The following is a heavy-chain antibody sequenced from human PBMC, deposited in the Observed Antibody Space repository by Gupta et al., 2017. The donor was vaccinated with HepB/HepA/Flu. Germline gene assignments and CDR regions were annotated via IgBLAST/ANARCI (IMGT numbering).Heavy chain of an antibody. CDR3: ARDLAAPYYDVGSGYLYADFDY. D-gene: IGHD3-3*01. V-gene: IGHV3-30-3*01. J-gene: IGHJ4*02. CDR1: GFTFSSYA. CDR2: ISYDGSNK. Sequence: QVQLVESGGGVVQPGRSLRLSCAASGFTFSSYAMHWVRQAPGKGLEWVAVISYDGSNKYYADSVKGRFTISRDNSKNTLYLQMNSLRAEDTAVYYCARDLAAPYYDVGSGYLYADFDYWGQGTLVTVSS.